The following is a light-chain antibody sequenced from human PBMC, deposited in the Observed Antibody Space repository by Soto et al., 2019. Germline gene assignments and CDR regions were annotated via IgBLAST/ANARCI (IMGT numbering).Light chain of an antibody. Sequence: EIVLTQSPGTLSLSPGERATLSCRASQSVSSSYLAWYQQKPGQAPRLLISDASSRATGTPDRFSGSGSGTDFTLTISRLEPADFAVYYCQQYDSSLLTFGGGTKVEIK. CDR3: QQYDSSLLT. CDR2: DAS. CDR1: QSVSSSY. J-gene: IGKJ4*02. V-gene: IGKV3-20*01.